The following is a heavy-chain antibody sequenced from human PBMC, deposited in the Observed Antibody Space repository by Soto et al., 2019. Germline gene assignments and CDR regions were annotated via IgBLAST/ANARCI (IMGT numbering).Heavy chain of an antibody. J-gene: IGHJ5*02. CDR2: IWYDGSNK. CDR3: ARDFGIRIAAAGILSRYNWSDP. CDR1: GFTFSSYG. D-gene: IGHD6-13*01. V-gene: IGHV3-33*01. Sequence: GGSLRLSCAASGFTFSSYGMHWVRQAPGKGLEWVAVIWYDGSNKYYADSVKGRFTISRDNSKNTLYLQMNSLRSEDTAVYYCARDFGIRIAAAGILSRYNWSDPWGQGTLVTVSS.